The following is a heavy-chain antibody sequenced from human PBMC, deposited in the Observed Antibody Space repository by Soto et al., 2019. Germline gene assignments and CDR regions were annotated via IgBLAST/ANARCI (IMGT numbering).Heavy chain of an antibody. D-gene: IGHD3-3*01. J-gene: IGHJ3*02. CDR1: GYSFTSYW. CDR2: IDPSDSYT. V-gene: IGHV5-10-1*01. Sequence: PGESLTISCKGSGYSFTSYWISWVRQMPGKGLEWMGRIDPSDSYTNYSPSFQGHVTVSADKSISTAYLQWSSLKASDTAMYYCATFRAPWRPLISMSFHIWGPGTLVTF. CDR3: ATFRAPWRPLISMSFHI.